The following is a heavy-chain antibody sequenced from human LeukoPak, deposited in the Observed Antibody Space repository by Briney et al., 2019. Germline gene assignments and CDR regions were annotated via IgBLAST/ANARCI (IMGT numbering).Heavy chain of an antibody. CDR2: IYYSGST. J-gene: IGHJ4*02. V-gene: IGHV4-39*07. D-gene: IGHD6-19*01. Sequence: SETLSLTCTVSGGSISSSSYYWGWIRQPPGKGLEWIGSIYYSGSTYYNPSLKSRVTISVDTSKNQFSLKLSSVTAADTAVYYCAIIKAGYSSGWYFGPYYFDYWGQGTLVTVSS. CDR3: AIIKAGYSSGWYFGPYYFDY. CDR1: GGSISSSSYY.